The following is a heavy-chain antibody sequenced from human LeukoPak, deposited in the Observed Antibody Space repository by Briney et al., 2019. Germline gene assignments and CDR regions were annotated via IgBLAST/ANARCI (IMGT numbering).Heavy chain of an antibody. D-gene: IGHD3-16*01. CDR3: ARGGGLEV. V-gene: IGHV3-7*03. J-gene: IGHJ6*02. CDR2: INHNGNVN. CDR1: GFTFSSYW. Sequence: GGSLRLSCAASGFTFSSYWMNWARQAPGKGLEWVASINHNGNVNYYVDSVKGRFTISRDNAKNLLYLQMGNLRAEDTAVYFCARGGGLEVWGQGATVTVSS.